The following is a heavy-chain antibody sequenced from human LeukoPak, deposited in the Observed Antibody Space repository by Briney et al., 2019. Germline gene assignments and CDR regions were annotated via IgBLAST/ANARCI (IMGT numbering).Heavy chain of an antibody. J-gene: IGHJ5*02. D-gene: IGHD5-12*01. CDR3: ARGGYVDIVTPTGNWFDP. Sequence: PGGSLRLSCAASGFTFSSYWMSWVRQAPGKGLEWVANIKEDGSEKYYVDSVRGRFTISRDNARNSLYLQMNSLRAEDTAVYYCARGGYVDIVTPTGNWFDPWGQGTLVTVSS. V-gene: IGHV3-7*03. CDR1: GFTFSSYW. CDR2: IKEDGSEK.